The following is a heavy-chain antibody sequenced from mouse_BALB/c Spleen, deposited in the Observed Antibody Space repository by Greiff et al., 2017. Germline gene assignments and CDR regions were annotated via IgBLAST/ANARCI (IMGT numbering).Heavy chain of an antibody. Sequence: QVQLQQSAAELARPGASVKMSCKASGYTFTSYTMHWVKQRPGQGLEWIGYINPSSGYTEYNQKFKDKTTLTADKSSGTAYMQLSSLTSEDSAVYYCAREKYYYYGGTVYAMDYWGQGTSVTVSS. V-gene: IGHV1-4*02. J-gene: IGHJ4*01. CDR3: AREKYYYYGGTVYAMDY. D-gene: IGHD1-1*01. CDR2: INPSSGYT. CDR1: GYTFTSYT.